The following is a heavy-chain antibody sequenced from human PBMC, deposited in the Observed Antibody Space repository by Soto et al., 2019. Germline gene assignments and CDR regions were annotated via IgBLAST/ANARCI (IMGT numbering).Heavy chain of an antibody. J-gene: IGHJ6*03. CDR2: IYYSGST. V-gene: IGHV4-59*01. CDR1: GGSISSYY. D-gene: IGHD2-15*01. Sequence: SETLSLTCTVSGGSISSYYWSWIRQPPGKGLEWIGYIYYSGSTNYNPSLKSRVTISVDTSKNQFSLKLSSVTAADTAVYYCARAAGEYCSGGSCYYYYYMDVWGKGTTVTVSS. CDR3: ARAAGEYCSGGSCYYYYYMDV.